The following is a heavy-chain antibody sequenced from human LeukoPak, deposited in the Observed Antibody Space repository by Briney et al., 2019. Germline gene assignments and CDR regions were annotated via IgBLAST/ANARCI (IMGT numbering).Heavy chain of an antibody. Sequence: SETLSLTCTVSGGSISNTFYYWGWLRQPPGRGLEWVGSINYSGSTNYNPSLKSRVTTSENTSKTQFSLKLSSVTAADTAVYYCARVGWNYDFWSAYCRNWFDPWGQGTLVTVSS. CDR3: ARVGWNYDFWSAYCRNWFDP. J-gene: IGHJ5*02. CDR1: GGSISNTFYY. CDR2: INYSGST. D-gene: IGHD3-3*01. V-gene: IGHV4-39*07.